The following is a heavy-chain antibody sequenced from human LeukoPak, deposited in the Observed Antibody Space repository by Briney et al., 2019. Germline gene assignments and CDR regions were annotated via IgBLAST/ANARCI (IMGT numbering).Heavy chain of an antibody. Sequence: GGSLRLSCTASGFTFSTYAMHWVRQAPGKGLEWVAVISYDGSNKYYADSVKGRFTISRDNSKNTLYLQMNSLRAEDTAVYYCAKGQTTVTTPGDYWGQGTLVTVSS. CDR1: GFTFSTYA. J-gene: IGHJ4*02. CDR2: ISYDGSNK. CDR3: AKGQTTVTTPGDY. V-gene: IGHV3-30*04. D-gene: IGHD4-17*01.